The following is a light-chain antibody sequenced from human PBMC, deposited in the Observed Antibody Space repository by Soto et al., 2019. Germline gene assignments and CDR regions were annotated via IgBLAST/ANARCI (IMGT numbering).Light chain of an antibody. CDR1: INGVGGYNY. V-gene: IGLV2-8*01. CDR3: MSYAGGNRFV. CDR2: QVT. Sequence: SVLTQPPPPSGSPWQSVTISCAGTINGVGGYNYVSWYQQHPGKVPRLMIYQVTKRPSGVPDRFSASKSDTTASLTISGLQAEDEGDYYCMSYAGGNRFVFGTGTKVTVL. J-gene: IGLJ1*01.